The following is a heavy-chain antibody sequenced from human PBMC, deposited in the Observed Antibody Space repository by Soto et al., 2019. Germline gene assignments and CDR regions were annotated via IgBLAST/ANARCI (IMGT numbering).Heavy chain of an antibody. CDR1: GFTFSSYA. CDR3: ARDTSGGYNCFDP. J-gene: IGHJ5*02. Sequence: PGGSLRLSCAASGFTFSSYAMHWVRQAPGKGLEWVAVISYDGCNKYYADSVKGRFTISRGNSENTLYLQMNSLRAEDTAVYYCARDTSGGYNCFDPWGQGTLVTVSS. D-gene: IGHD3-10*01. V-gene: IGHV3-30-3*01. CDR2: ISYDGCNK.